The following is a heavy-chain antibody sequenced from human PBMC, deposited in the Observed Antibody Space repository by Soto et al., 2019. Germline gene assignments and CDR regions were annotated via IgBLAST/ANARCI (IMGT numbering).Heavy chain of an antibody. V-gene: IGHV1-8*01. J-gene: IGHJ5*02. D-gene: IGHD3-22*01. CDR3: ARVNFYYDTNGNWLDP. CDR2: MNANSGNT. Sequence: ASVKVSCKASGYTFTSYDINWVRQAPGQGLEWMGWMNANSGNTGYAQKFQGRVTVTRDTSTSTAYMELTSLRSEDTAVYFCARVNFYYDTNGNWLDPWGQGTLVTVSS. CDR1: GYTFTSYD.